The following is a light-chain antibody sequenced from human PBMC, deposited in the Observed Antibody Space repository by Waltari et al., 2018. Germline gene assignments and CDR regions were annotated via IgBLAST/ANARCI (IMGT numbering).Light chain of an antibody. CDR3: CSYVCSGSSYV. V-gene: IGLV2-23*02. Sequence: QSALTQPASVSGSPGQSITISCTGTSSDVGNYNLVSWYQEHPRKAPKLMIYEFSKPHSGVSNRFSGSKSGNTASLTISALQAEVEADYYCCSYVCSGSSYVFGTATKIAVL. J-gene: IGLJ1*01. CDR2: EFS. CDR1: SSDVGNYNL.